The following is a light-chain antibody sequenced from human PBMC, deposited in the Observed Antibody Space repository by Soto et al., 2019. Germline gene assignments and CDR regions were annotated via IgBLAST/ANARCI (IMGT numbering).Light chain of an antibody. V-gene: IGLV1-44*01. Sequence: QSVLTQPPSASGTPGQRVTISCSGSSSNIGTNTVNWYQQLPGPAPKLLIYSHDQRPSGVPDRFSGSKSGTSASLAISGLQSEDEADYYCAAWDDSLNGDVFGTGTKLTVL. CDR3: AAWDDSLNGDV. CDR2: SHD. J-gene: IGLJ1*01. CDR1: SSNIGTNT.